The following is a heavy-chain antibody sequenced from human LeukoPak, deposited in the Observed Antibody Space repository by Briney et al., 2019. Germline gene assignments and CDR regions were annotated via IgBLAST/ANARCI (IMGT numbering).Heavy chain of an antibody. CDR1: GFTFTSYG. CDR3: ARGQNYYDSKPPDY. CDR2: ISYDGSNK. Sequence: GRSLRLSCAASGFTFTSYGMHWVRQAPGKGLEWVAVISYDGSNKYYADSVKGRFTISRDNSKNTLYLQMNSLRAEDTDLYYCARGQNYYDSKPPDYWGQGTLVTVSS. J-gene: IGHJ4*02. V-gene: IGHV3-30*03. D-gene: IGHD3-22*01.